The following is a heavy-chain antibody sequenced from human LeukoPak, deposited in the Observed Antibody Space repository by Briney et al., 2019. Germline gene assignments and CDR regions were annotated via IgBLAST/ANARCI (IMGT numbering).Heavy chain of an antibody. Sequence: PSETLSLTCTVSGGSITSSSYYWGWIRQPPGKGLQWIGSIYYSGSTYYNPSLKSRVTISVDTSKIQFSLKLSSVTAADTAVYYCARAPSMGPPHPFDYWGQGTLVTVSS. CDR2: IYYSGST. V-gene: IGHV4-39*01. J-gene: IGHJ4*02. CDR3: ARAPSMGPPHPFDY. D-gene: IGHD1-14*01. CDR1: GGSITSSSYY.